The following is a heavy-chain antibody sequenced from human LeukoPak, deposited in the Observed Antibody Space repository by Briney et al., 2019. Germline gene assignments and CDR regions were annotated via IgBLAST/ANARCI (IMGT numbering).Heavy chain of an antibody. CDR2: IYYSGST. CDR3: ARGSYGYSYGHGLDY. D-gene: IGHD5-18*01. J-gene: IGHJ4*02. V-gene: IGHV4-59*01. CDR1: GGSISSYY. Sequence: PSETLSLTCTDSGGSISSYYWSWIRQPPGKGLEWIGYIYYSGSTNYNPSLKSRVTISVDTSKNQFSLKLSSVTAADTAVYYCARGSYGYSYGHGLDYWGQGTLVTVSS.